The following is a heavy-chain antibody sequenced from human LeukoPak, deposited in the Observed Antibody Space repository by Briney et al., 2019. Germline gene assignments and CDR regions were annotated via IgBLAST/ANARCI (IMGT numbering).Heavy chain of an antibody. CDR3: ARDVVTPSGYSSSWYLYYGMDV. J-gene: IGHJ6*02. Sequence: GRSLRLSCAASGFTFSSYGMHWVRQAPGKGLEWVAVIWYDGSNKYYADSVKGRFTISRDNSKNTLYLQMNSLRAEDTAVYYCARDVVTPSGYSSSWYLYYGMDVWGQGTTVTVSS. D-gene: IGHD6-13*01. V-gene: IGHV3-33*01. CDR1: GFTFSSYG. CDR2: IWYDGSNK.